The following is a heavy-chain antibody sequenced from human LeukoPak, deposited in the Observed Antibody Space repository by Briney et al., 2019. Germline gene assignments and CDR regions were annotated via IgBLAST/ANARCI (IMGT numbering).Heavy chain of an antibody. Sequence: GASVKVSCKASGGTFSSYAISWVRQAPGQGLEWMGGIIPIFGTANYAQKFQGRVTITTDESTSTAYMELSSLRSEDTAMYYCARGRTGDGGYFDYWGQGTLVTVSS. V-gene: IGHV1-69*05. CDR3: ARGRTGDGGYFDY. CDR2: IIPIFGTA. D-gene: IGHD7-27*01. J-gene: IGHJ4*02. CDR1: GGTFSSYA.